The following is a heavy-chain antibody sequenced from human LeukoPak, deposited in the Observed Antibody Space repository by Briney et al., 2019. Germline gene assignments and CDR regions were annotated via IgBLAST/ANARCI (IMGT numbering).Heavy chain of an antibody. CDR2: MSAYNGKT. J-gene: IGHJ3*01. CDR3: ARGMGYSYGHPQGAFDV. CDR1: GYTFTSYD. D-gene: IGHD5-18*01. Sequence: ASVKVSCKASGYTFTSYDINWVRQAPGQGLEWMGWMSAYNGKTNYAHSLQGRVTVTADTSTSTAYMELRSLRSEDTAVYYCARGMGYSYGHPQGAFDVWGQGTMVTVSS. V-gene: IGHV1-18*01.